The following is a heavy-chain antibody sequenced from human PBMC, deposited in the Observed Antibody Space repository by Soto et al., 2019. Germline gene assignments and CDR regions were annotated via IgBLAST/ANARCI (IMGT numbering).Heavy chain of an antibody. Sequence: AGGSLRLSCSASGFTFSSYAMHWVRQAPGKGLEYVSAISSNGGSTYYADSVKGRFTISRDNAKNSLNLEMNSLRSEDTALYYCAKDHDEDFGYDLDYFNHWGQGTLVTVSS. D-gene: IGHD5-12*01. V-gene: IGHV3-64*04. CDR1: GFTFSSYA. CDR3: AKDHDEDFGYDLDYFNH. CDR2: ISSNGGST. J-gene: IGHJ4*02.